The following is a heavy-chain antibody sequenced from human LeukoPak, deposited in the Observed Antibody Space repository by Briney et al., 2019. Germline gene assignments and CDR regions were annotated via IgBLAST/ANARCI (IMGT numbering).Heavy chain of an antibody. Sequence: PSETLSLTCTVSGGSINNDSFYWGWIRQPPGKGLEWIGNTYYSGSTYYNPSLKSRLTISVDTSKNQFSLKLSSVTAADTAVYYCARTGVATSRYYYYAMDVWGQGTTVTVSS. CDR3: ARTGVATSRYYYYAMDV. D-gene: IGHD5-12*01. J-gene: IGHJ6*02. CDR2: TYYSGST. CDR1: GGSINNDSFY. V-gene: IGHV4-39*01.